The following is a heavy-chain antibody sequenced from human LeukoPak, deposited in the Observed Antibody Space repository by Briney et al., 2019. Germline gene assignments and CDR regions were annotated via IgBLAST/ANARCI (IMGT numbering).Heavy chain of an antibody. D-gene: IGHD3-10*01. CDR3: ARGPGSGYYYYYMDV. V-gene: IGHV1-69*06. CDR2: IIPIFGTA. CDR1: GYTFTSYD. J-gene: IGHJ6*03. Sequence: SVKVSCKASGYTFTSYDINWVRQAPGQGLEWMGGIIPIFGTANYAQKFQGRVTITADKSTSTAYMELSSLRSEDTAVYYCARGPGSGYYYYYMDVWGKGTTVTVSS.